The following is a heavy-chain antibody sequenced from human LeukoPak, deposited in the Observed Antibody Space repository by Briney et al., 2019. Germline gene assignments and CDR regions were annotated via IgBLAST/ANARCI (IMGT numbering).Heavy chain of an antibody. CDR1: GFTFSTFS. CDR3: AKTTMTSEEYSYFYMDV. J-gene: IGHJ6*03. D-gene: IGHD4-17*01. Sequence: ASMGVSFQGSGFTFSTFSISLVRPAPGPGLEWIGWVLTYNGHTNYAQKFQDRVTMTTDTSTSTAYMELRSLRSDDTAVYYCAKTTMTSEEYSYFYMDVWGKGTTVTVSS. V-gene: IGHV1-18*01. CDR2: VLTYNGHT.